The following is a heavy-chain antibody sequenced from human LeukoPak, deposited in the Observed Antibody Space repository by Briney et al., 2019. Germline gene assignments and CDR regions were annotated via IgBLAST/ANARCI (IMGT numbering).Heavy chain of an antibody. CDR1: GGSFSGYY. D-gene: IGHD2-8*02. CDR2: INHSGST. J-gene: IGHJ6*03. V-gene: IGHV4-34*01. Sequence: SETLSLTCAVYGGSFSGYYWSWIRQPPGKGLEWIGEINHSGSTNYNPSLKSRVTISVDTSKNQFSLKLSSVTAADTAVYYCARRGVLYYYYYMDVWGQGTLVTVSS. CDR3: ARRGVLYYYYYMDV.